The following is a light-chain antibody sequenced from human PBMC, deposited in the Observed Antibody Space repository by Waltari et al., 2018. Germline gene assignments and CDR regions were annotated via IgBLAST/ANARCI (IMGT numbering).Light chain of an antibody. J-gene: IGKJ3*01. Sequence: DIQMTQSPSTLSASVGDRVTITCRACHSISTWLAWYQQKPGQAPKLLISEASSLENGVPSRFSGSGSGTEFTLTISRLQPDDFATYYCQQVNTYPLPFGRGTRVDIK. V-gene: IGKV1-5*03. CDR1: HSISTW. CDR2: EAS. CDR3: QQVNTYPLP.